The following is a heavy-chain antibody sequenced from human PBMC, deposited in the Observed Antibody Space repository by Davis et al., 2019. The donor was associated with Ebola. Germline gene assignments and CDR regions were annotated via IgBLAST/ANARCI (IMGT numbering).Heavy chain of an antibody. J-gene: IGHJ1*01. CDR3: AREKYSSGCEH. Sequence: GESLKISCKGSGYSFTSYWIGWVRQAPGQRLEWMGWINAGNGNTKYSQKFQGRVTITRDTSASTAYMELSSLRSEDTAVYYCAREKYSSGCEHWGQGTLVTVSS. CDR2: INAGNGNT. CDR1: GYSFTSYW. D-gene: IGHD6-19*01. V-gene: IGHV1-3*01.